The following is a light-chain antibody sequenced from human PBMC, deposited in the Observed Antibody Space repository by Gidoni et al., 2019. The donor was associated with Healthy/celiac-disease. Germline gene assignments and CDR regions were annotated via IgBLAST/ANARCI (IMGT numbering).Light chain of an antibody. CDR3: QQRSNWPPLFT. Sequence: CRASQSVSSYLAWYQQKPGQAPRLLIYDASNRATGIPARFSGSGSGTDFTLTISILEPEDFAVYYCQQRSNWPPLFTFGPGTKVDIK. J-gene: IGKJ3*01. V-gene: IGKV3-11*01. CDR1: QSVSSY. CDR2: DAS.